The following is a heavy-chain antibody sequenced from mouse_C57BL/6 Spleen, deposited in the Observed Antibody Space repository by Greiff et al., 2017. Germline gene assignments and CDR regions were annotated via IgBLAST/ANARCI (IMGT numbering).Heavy chain of an antibody. V-gene: IGHV1-7*01. Sequence: VQLQQSGAELAKPGASVKLSCKASGYTFTSYWMHWVKQRPGQGLEWIGYINPISGYTKYNQKFKDKATLTADKSSNTAYMQLSSLTYEDSAVYYGARSRWLDYAMDYWGQGTSVTVSS. CDR2: INPISGYT. CDR3: ARSRWLDYAMDY. D-gene: IGHD2-3*01. J-gene: IGHJ4*01. CDR1: GYTFTSYW.